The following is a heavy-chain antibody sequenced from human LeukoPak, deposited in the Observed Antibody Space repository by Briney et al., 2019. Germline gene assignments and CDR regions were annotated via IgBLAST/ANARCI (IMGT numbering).Heavy chain of an antibody. CDR2: IYYSGST. D-gene: IGHD6-6*01. CDR1: GGSISSSSYY. Sequence: PSETLSLTCTVSGGSISSSSYYWGWIRQPPGKGLEWIGSIYYSGSTYYNPSLKSRVTISVDTSKNQFSLKLSSVTAADTAVYYCARDHKQLAPLGYYYYYYMDVWGKGTTVTVSS. J-gene: IGHJ6*03. CDR3: ARDHKQLAPLGYYYYYYMDV. V-gene: IGHV4-39*07.